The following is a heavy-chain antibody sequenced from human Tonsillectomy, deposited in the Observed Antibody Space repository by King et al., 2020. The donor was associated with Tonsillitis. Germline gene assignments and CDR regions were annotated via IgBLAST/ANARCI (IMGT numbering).Heavy chain of an antibody. J-gene: IGHJ4*02. D-gene: IGHD2-2*01. CDR3: ARVHQLLRGNDF. CDR1: GYTFTTYD. V-gene: IGHV1-8*01. CDR2: MNPDSGYT. Sequence: VQLVESGTEVKKPGASVKVSCKASGYTFTTYDIAWVRQATGQGLEGVGWMNPDSGYTAYAQKFQGRVTMTGDTSISTAYMELNSLGSGDTAIYFCARVHQLLRGNDFWGQGTLVTVSS.